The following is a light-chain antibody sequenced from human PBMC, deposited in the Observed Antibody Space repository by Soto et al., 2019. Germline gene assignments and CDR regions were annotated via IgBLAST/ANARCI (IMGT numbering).Light chain of an antibody. CDR1: QSISSW. CDR3: QQYNSYSWT. Sequence: DSQRTESPSTLSASVGDRVTITCRASQSISSWLAWYQQKPGKAPKLLIYKASSLQSGVPPRFSGSGSGTEFTLTISSLQPDDFATYYCQQYNSYSWTFGQGTKVDIK. J-gene: IGKJ1*01. V-gene: IGKV1-5*03. CDR2: KAS.